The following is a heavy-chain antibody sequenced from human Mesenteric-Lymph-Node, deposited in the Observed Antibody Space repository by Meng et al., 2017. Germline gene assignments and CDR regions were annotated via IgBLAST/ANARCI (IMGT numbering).Heavy chain of an antibody. CDR2: INPNSGGT. D-gene: IGHD6-19*01. J-gene: IGHJ6*02. V-gene: IGHV1-2*06. Sequence: ASVKVSCKASGYTFTGYYMHWVRQAPGQGLEWMGRINPNSGGTNYAQKFQGRVTMTRDTSTSTVYMELSSLRSEDTAVYYCARDPDPLAVSGGRYYYGMDVWGQGTTVTVSS. CDR1: GYTFTGYY. CDR3: ARDPDPLAVSGGRYYYGMDV.